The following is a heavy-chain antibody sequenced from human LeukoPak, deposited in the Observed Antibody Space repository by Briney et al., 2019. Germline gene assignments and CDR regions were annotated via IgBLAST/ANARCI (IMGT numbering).Heavy chain of an antibody. V-gene: IGHV3-23*01. CDR1: GFDFRSYA. CDR2: IGSDGDR. J-gene: IGHJ4*02. D-gene: IGHD5-12*01. CDR3: AKSAGVATIYFDS. Sequence: QPGGSLRLSCTASGFDFRSYAMAWVRQAPGKGLEGVAAIGSDGDRVHEDSVKGRFTISRDNSESTLYLQMDNLRAEDTAVYFCAKSAGVATIYFDSWGQGALVTVSS.